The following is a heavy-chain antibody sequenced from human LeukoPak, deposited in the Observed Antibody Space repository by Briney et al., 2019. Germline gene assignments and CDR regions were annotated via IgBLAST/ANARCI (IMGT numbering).Heavy chain of an antibody. CDR2: IYHSGST. CDR3: ARAQYDYEFAEYFQH. Sequence: PSETLSLTCAVYGGSFSGYYWSWIRQPPGKGLEWIGEIYHSGSTNYNPSLKSRVTISVDKSKNQFSLKLSSVTAADTAVYYCARAQYDYEFAEYFQHWGQGTLVTVSS. J-gene: IGHJ1*01. D-gene: IGHD4-17*01. CDR1: GGSFSGYY. V-gene: IGHV4-34*01.